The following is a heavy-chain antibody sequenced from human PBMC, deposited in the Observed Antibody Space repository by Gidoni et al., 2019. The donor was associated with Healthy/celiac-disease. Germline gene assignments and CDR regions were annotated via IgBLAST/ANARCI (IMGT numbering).Heavy chain of an antibody. Sequence: QVQLVESGGGVVQPGRSLRLSCAASGFTFSSYGMHWVRQAPGKGLEWVAVISYDGSNKYYADSVKGRFTISRDNSKNTLYLQMNSLRAEDTAVYYCALNHADCSSTSCQDYWGQGTLVTVSS. CDR1: GFTFSSYG. CDR3: ALNHADCSSTSCQDY. D-gene: IGHD2-2*01. J-gene: IGHJ4*02. CDR2: ISYDGSNK. V-gene: IGHV3-30*03.